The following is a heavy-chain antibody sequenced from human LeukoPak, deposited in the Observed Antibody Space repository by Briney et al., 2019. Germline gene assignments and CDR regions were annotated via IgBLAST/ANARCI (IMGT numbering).Heavy chain of an antibody. CDR1: GGSISGYF. J-gene: IGHJ4*02. D-gene: IGHD2-15*01. V-gene: IGHV4-59*01. CDR2: IYYTGGI. CDR3: ARNFCTGGSCYINDD. Sequence: SETLSLSCSVPGGSISGYFWTWVRQSPGKRLEWGGFIYYTGGINYSPSLKSRVTMSVDTSKNHFPLKLTSVTAADSAVYYCARNFCTGGSCYINDDWGQGILVTVSS.